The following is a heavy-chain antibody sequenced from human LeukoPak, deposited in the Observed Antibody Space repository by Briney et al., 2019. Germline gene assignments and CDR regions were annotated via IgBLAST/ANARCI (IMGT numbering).Heavy chain of an antibody. CDR1: GYSISSGYY. CDR2: IYHSGST. CDR3: ARRVPGYDSSGPEDACDI. J-gene: IGHJ3*02. D-gene: IGHD3-22*01. Sequence: PSETLSLTCAVSGYSISSGYYWGWIRQPPGKGLEWIGSIYHSGSTYYNPSLKSRVTISVDTSKNQFSLKLSSVTAADTAVYYCARRVPGYDSSGPEDACDIWGQGTMVTVSS. V-gene: IGHV4-38-2*01.